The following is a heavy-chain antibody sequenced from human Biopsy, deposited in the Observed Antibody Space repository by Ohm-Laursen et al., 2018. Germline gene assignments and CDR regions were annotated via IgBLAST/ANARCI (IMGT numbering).Heavy chain of an antibody. CDR3: ARGDYFDSNGYFWFDP. CDR1: GGSISSGGSY. D-gene: IGHD3-22*01. J-gene: IGHJ5*02. V-gene: IGHV4-31*01. Sequence: SDTLSLTCTVSGGSISSGGSYWSWIRQRPGKGLEWNGYIFNSANTYYNPSLKNLITISGDTSKNQFSLKLNSVTAADTAVYYCARGDYFDSNGYFWFDPWGQGTLVTVSS. CDR2: IFNSANT.